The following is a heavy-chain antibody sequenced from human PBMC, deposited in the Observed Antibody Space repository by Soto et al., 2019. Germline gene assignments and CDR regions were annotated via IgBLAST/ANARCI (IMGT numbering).Heavy chain of an antibody. CDR3: AKQKDYEYIWGTYPYTSDY. V-gene: IGHV3-23*01. J-gene: IGHJ4*02. CDR1: GFTFSSFA. CDR2: ISGRGST. D-gene: IGHD3-16*01. Sequence: EVQLLELGGGLLQPGESLRLSCAASGFTFSSFAMSWVRQAPGKGLEWVSGISGRGSTNYADSVKGRFTISRDNPKNTLYLQMNSLRADDTAVYYCAKQKDYEYIWGTYPYTSDYWGQGTLVTVSS.